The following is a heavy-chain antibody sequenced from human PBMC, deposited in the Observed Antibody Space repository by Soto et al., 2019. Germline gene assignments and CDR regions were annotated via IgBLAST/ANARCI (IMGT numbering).Heavy chain of an antibody. J-gene: IGHJ4*02. CDR1: GFTFSSYG. Sequence: GGSLRLCCAASGFTFSSYGMHWVRQAPGKGLEWVAVIWYDGSNKYYADSVKGRFTISRDNSKNTLYLQMNSLRAEDTAVYYCARVRLKWLATRHHLYSGQGSL. CDR2: IWYDGSNK. D-gene: IGHD5-12*01. CDR3: ARVRLKWLATRHHLY. V-gene: IGHV3-33*01.